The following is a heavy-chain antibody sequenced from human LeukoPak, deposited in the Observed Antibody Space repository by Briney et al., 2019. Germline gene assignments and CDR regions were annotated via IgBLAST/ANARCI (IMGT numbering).Heavy chain of an antibody. CDR1: GGALGSYS. V-gene: IGHV1-2*02. Sequence: GASVKVSCKTSGGALGSYSISWVRQAPGQGLEWMGWINPNSGGTNYAQKFQGRVTMTRDTSISTAYMELSRLRSDDTAVYYCARDLSGSPMGWGQGTLVTVPS. CDR2: INPNSGGT. D-gene: IGHD1-26*01. CDR3: ARDLSGSPMG. J-gene: IGHJ4*02.